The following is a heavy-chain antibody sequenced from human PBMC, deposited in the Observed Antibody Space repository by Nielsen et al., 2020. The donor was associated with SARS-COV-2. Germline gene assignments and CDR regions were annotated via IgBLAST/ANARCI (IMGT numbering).Heavy chain of an antibody. D-gene: IGHD3-16*01. CDR2: IIPIFGTA. J-gene: IGHJ3*02. Sequence: WVRQAPGQGLEWMGGIIPIFGTANYAQKFQGRVTITADESTSTAYMELSSLRSEDTAVYYCARGGAHPPAGAFDIWGQGTMVTVSS. V-gene: IGHV1-69*01. CDR3: ARGGAHPPAGAFDI.